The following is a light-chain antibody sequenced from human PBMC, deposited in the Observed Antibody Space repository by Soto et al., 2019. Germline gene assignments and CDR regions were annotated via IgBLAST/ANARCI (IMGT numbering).Light chain of an antibody. CDR3: GTRDLSRIGYV. J-gene: IGLJ1*01. Sequence: QSVLTQPPSVSAAPGQRVTISCSGSNSNIGNNYVSWYQQLPGTAPKLLIYDNNKRPSGIPDRFSGSKSGTSATLDITGLQTGDEVDYYCGTRDLSRIGYVFGTGINVTGL. V-gene: IGLV1-51*01. CDR2: DNN. CDR1: NSNIGNNY.